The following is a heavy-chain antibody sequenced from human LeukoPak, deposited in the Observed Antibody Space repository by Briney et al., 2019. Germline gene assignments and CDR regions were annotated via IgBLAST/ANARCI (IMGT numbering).Heavy chain of an antibody. CDR2: IAHDGSEK. J-gene: IGHJ4*02. Sequence: GGSLRLSCAASGFSFSGYWMGWVRQAPEKGLEWVANIAHDGSEKKYVDSVRSHFTISRGNAKNTLYLQINSLTVEDTGVYYCARPSQYSGSYFDSWGQGTLVTVSS. V-gene: IGHV3-7*01. CDR3: ARPSQYSGSYFDS. D-gene: IGHD1-26*01. CDR1: GFSFSGYW.